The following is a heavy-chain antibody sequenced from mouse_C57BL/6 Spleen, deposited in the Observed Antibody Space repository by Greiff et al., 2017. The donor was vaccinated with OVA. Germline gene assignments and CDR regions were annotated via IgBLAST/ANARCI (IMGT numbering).Heavy chain of an antibody. CDR1: GYTFTSYW. J-gene: IGHJ4*01. Sequence: QVQLQQPGAELVMPGASVKLSCKASGYTFTSYWMHWVKQRPGQGLEWIGEIDPSDSYTNYNQKFTGKSTLTVDKSSSTAYMQLSSLTSEDSAVYYGARRGGGHYAMDYWGQGTSVTVSS. D-gene: IGHD3-3*01. CDR2: IDPSDSYT. V-gene: IGHV1-69*01. CDR3: ARRGGGHYAMDY.